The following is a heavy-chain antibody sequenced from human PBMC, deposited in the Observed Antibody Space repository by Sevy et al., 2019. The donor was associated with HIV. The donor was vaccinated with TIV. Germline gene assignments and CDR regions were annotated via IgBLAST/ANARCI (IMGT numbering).Heavy chain of an antibody. CDR3: ARAGYSIRPYYYGMDV. CDR2: INHSGST. CDR1: GGSFSGYY. J-gene: IGHJ6*02. D-gene: IGHD6-13*01. Sequence: SETLSLTCAVYGGSFSGYYWSWIRQPPGTGLEWIGEINHSGSTNYNPSLKSRVTISVDTSKNQFSLKLSSVTAADTAVYYCARAGYSIRPYYYGMDVWGHGTTVTVSS. V-gene: IGHV4-34*01.